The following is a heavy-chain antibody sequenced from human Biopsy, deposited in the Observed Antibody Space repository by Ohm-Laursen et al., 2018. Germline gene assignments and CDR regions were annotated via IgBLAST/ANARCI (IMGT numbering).Heavy chain of an antibody. CDR2: VHCSGAT. J-gene: IGHJ3*01. Sequence: SQTLSLTCTVSDGSINSNDYYWGWIRQAPGKGLEWLGGVHCSGATYYNPPLTSRATIYFDTAKNQFFLKLRAAAAADTAVYYCARPLRGGEYEGFDLWGPGTMVSVSP. CDR1: DGSINSNDYY. CDR3: ARPLRGGEYEGFDL. V-gene: IGHV4-39*01. D-gene: IGHD4-17*01.